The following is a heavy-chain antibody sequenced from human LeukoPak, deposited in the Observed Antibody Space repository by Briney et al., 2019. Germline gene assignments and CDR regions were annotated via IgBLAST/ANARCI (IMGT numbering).Heavy chain of an antibody. V-gene: IGHV4-39*01. CDR1: GGSISSSSYY. J-gene: IGHJ4*02. D-gene: IGHD1-26*01. CDR2: IYYSGST. Sequence: SETLSLTCTVSGGSISSSSYYWGWIRQPPGKGLEWIGSIYYSGSTYYNPSLKSRVTISVDTSKNQFSLKLSSVTAADTAVYYCARQSWDLYYYFDYWGQGTLVTVSS. CDR3: ARQSWDLYYYFDY.